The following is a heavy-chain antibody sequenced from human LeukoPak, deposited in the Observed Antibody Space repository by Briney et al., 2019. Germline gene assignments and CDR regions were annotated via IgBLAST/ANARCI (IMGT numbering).Heavy chain of an antibody. CDR3: ARGGYSYGPNYYYGMDV. CDR2: INTNTGNP. V-gene: IGHV7-4-1*02. CDR1: GYTFTSYA. D-gene: IGHD5-18*01. J-gene: IGHJ6*02. Sequence: ASVKVSCKASGYTFTSYAMNWVRQAPGQGLEWMGWINTNTGNPTYAQGFTGRFVFSLDTSVSTAYLQISSLKAEDTAVYYCARGGYSYGPNYYYGMDVWGQGTTVTVSS.